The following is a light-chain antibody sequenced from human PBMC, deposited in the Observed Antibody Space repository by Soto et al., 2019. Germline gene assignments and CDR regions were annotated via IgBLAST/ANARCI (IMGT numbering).Light chain of an antibody. CDR2: GAS. J-gene: IGKJ1*01. Sequence: DMQMTQFPSYLSSSVGDRVTITCRASQPISNYLAWYQQKPGKVPKLLMFGASTVPSGVPSRFSGSGAGTDFTLTISSLQTEDVATYYCQKYNSAPWTFGQGTKVDIK. CDR3: QKYNSAPWT. CDR1: QPISNY. V-gene: IGKV1-27*01.